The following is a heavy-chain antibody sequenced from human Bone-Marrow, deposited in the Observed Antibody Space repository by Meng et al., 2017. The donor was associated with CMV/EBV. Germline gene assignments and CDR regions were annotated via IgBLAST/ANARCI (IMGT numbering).Heavy chain of an antibody. CDR1: GFTFNNYG. CDR3: AKDRLAFYYYGMDG. Sequence: GESLKISCAASGFTFNNYGMHWVRQAPGKGLEWVAFIRYDRNNKYYADSVKGRFSISRDNSKNTLYLQMSSLRAEDMAVYYCAKDRLAFYYYGMDGWGQGTTVTVSS. D-gene: IGHD3-9*01. CDR2: IRYDRNNK. J-gene: IGHJ6*02. V-gene: IGHV3-30*02.